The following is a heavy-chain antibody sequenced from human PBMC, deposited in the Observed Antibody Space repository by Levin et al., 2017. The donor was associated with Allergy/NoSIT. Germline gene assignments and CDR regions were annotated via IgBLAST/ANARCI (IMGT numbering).Heavy chain of an antibody. CDR2: ISWNSHKI. CDR1: GFTFDDYA. V-gene: IGHV3-9*01. D-gene: IGHD6-13*01. J-gene: IGHJ4*02. CDR3: AKGAAAAGDLFDY. Sequence: SLKISCAASGFTFDDYAMHWVRQAPGKGLEWVSSISWNSHKIDYADSVKGRFTISRDSAKNSLFLQLKSLSAEDTALYYCAKGAAAAGDLFDYWGQGTLVTVSA.